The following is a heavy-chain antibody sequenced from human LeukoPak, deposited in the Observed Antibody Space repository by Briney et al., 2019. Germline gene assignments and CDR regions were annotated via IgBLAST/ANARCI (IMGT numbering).Heavy chain of an antibody. V-gene: IGHV4-39*07. Sequence: SETLSLTCTVSGGSISSSSYYWGWIRQPPGKDLEWMGRIHYSGSTYYNPSLKSRVTISVDTSKNQFSLKLNSVTAADTAVYYCARGDSYGTVWYWGQGTLVTISS. D-gene: IGHD5-18*01. J-gene: IGHJ4*02. CDR2: IHYSGST. CDR3: ARGDSYGTVWY. CDR1: GGSISSSSYY.